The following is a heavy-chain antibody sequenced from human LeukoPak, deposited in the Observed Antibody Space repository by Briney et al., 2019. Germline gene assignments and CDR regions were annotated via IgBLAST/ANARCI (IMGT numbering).Heavy chain of an antibody. CDR2: ISAYNGNT. Sequence: ASVNVSCKASGYTFTSYGISWVRQAPGQGLEWMGWISAYNGNTNYAKKLQDRVTMTTDTSTSTAYMELRSLRSDDTAVYYCARLGYSSSWYISAVASRVSSPTTFDYWGQGTLVTVSS. V-gene: IGHV1-18*01. D-gene: IGHD6-13*01. CDR1: GYTFTSYG. J-gene: IGHJ4*02. CDR3: ARLGYSSSWYISAVASRVSSPTTFDY.